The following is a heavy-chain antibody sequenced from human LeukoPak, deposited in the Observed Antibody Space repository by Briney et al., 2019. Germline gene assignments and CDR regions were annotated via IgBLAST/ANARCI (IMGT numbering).Heavy chain of an antibody. J-gene: IGHJ4*02. V-gene: IGHV3-23*01. CDR3: AKALYYYDSRNAFDY. D-gene: IGHD3-22*01. CDR1: GFTVSSNY. Sequence: GGSLRLSCAASGFTVSSNYMSWVRQAPGKGLEWVSAISGSGGSTYYADSVKGRFTISRDNSKNTLYLQMNSLRAEDTAVYYCAKALYYYDSRNAFDYWGQGTLITVSS. CDR2: ISGSGGST.